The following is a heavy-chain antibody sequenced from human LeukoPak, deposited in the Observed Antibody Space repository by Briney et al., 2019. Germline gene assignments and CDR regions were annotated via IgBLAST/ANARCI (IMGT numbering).Heavy chain of an antibody. Sequence: ASVKVSCKASGGTFSSYAISWVRQAPGQGLEWMGWINPNSGGTNYAQKFQGRVTMTRDTSISTAYMELSRLRSDDTAVYYCARLTSGSYSDWFDPWGQGTLVTVSS. J-gene: IGHJ5*02. CDR2: INPNSGGT. CDR3: ARLTSGSYSDWFDP. D-gene: IGHD1-26*01. CDR1: GGTFSSYA. V-gene: IGHV1-2*02.